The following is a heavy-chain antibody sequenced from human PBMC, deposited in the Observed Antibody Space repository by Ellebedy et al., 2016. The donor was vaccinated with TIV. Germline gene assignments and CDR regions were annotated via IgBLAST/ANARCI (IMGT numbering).Heavy chain of an antibody. J-gene: IGHJ4*02. D-gene: IGHD6-6*01. V-gene: IGHV4-4*07. CDR3: ERGEARGANFDY. CDR2: INSSGST. Sequence: MPSETLSLTCTVSGGSISRYYWTWIRQPAGEGLEWIGRINSSGSTNYNPSLTSRVTMAVDTSKNQFSLKRSSVTAADTAVYYCERGEARGANFDYWGQGTLVTVSS. CDR1: GGSISRYY.